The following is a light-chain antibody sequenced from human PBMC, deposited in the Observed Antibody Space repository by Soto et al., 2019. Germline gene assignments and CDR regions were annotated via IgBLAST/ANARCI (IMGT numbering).Light chain of an antibody. CDR2: GAS. V-gene: IGKV3-20*01. CDR3: HQYGSSPET. CDR1: QSVSSSY. J-gene: IGKJ1*01. Sequence: EIVLTQSPGTLSLSPGERATLSCRASQSVSSSYLAWYQQKPGQPPSLLIYGASSRATGIPDRFSGSGSGTDFTLTISRLEPEDFAVYFCHQYGSSPETFGQGTKVEIK.